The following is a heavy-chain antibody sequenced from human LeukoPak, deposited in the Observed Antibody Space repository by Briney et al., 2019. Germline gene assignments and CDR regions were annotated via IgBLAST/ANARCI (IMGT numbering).Heavy chain of an antibody. V-gene: IGHV1-2*06. J-gene: IGHJ4*02. Sequence: ASVKVSCKTSGYIFTGYYMHWVRQAPGQGLEWMGRINPNSGDTNYAQNLQGRVTMTTDTSTSTAYMELRSLRFDDTAVYYCARDPSNTSGRYTYFDYWGQGTLVTVSS. D-gene: IGHD3-16*02. CDR1: GYIFTGYY. CDR2: INPNSGDT. CDR3: ARDPSNTSGRYTYFDY.